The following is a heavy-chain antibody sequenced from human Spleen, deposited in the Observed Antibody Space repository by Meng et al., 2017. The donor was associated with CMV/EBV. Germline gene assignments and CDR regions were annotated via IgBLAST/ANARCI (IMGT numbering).Heavy chain of an antibody. CDR1: GFTFKNYA. D-gene: IGHD1-26*01. CDR2: FYSGGTTT. J-gene: IGHJ1*01. CDR3: AKDLGRWAWEPAGIQH. Sequence: GESLKISCAASGFTFKNYAMSWVRQAPGKGLEWVSVFYSGGTTTYYAYSVKGRFTISRDNSKNTLYLQMNSLRVEDTAIYYCAKDLGRWAWEPAGIQHWGQGTLVTVSS. V-gene: IGHV3-23*03.